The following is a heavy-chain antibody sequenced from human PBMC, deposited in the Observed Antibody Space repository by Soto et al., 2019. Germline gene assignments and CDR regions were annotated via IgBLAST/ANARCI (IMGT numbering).Heavy chain of an antibody. CDR3: ARRGGGSYDGPGNFDY. V-gene: IGHV5-51*01. J-gene: IGHJ4*02. CDR2: IYPRDSDT. Sequence: GESLKISCHCSGYSFTDYWIGWVRQMPGKGLEWMAVIYPRDSDTIYSPSFQVQVTVSADKSITTAYLQWSSLTASDTAIYYCARRGGGSYDGPGNFDYWGQGTLVTVSS. CDR1: GYSFTDYW. D-gene: IGHD1-26*01.